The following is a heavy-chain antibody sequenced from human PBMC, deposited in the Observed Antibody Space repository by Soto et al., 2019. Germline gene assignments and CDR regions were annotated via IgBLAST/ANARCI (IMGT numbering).Heavy chain of an antibody. CDR2: MYYSGST. V-gene: IGHV4-39*01. D-gene: IGHD4-17*01. Sequence: SETLSLTCTISGESIXSTSHYLGWIRQPPGKGLEWIGSMYYSGSTYYNPSLKSRVTMSVDTSKRQFSLKLSSVTAADTAVYYCARLLNDYGDYPTPSRGDYWGQGTLVTVSS. CDR1: GESIXSTSHY. J-gene: IGHJ4*02. CDR3: ARLLNDYGDYPTPSRGDY.